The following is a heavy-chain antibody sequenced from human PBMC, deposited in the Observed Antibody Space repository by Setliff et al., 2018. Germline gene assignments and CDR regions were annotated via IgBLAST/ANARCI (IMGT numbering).Heavy chain of an antibody. CDR1: GGSFSGHY. J-gene: IGHJ4*02. D-gene: IGHD2-21*02. V-gene: IGHV4-34*01. Sequence: PSETLSLTCAVCGGSFSGHYWSWIRQPPGKGLEWIGEINHSGSTNYNPSLKSRVTISVDTSKNQFSLKLSSVAAADTAVYYCARGFDVCGGGACYTDGPYYFDYWGLGTLVTVSS. CDR2: INHSGST. CDR3: ARGFDVCGGGACYTDGPYYFDY.